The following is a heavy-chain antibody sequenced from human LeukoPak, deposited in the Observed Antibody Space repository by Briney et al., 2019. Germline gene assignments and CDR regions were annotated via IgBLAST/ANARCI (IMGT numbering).Heavy chain of an antibody. J-gene: IGHJ4*02. CDR3: AKDPGLYSNYVGYFDY. CDR2: ISSGSSSI. Sequence: GGSLRLSCAASGFTFSSYSMNWVRQAPGKGLEWVSYISSGSSSIYYADSVKGRFTISRDNADNSLYLQMNSLRDEDTAVYYCAKDPGLYSNYVGYFDYWGQGTLVTVSS. V-gene: IGHV3-48*02. CDR1: GFTFSSYS. D-gene: IGHD4-11*01.